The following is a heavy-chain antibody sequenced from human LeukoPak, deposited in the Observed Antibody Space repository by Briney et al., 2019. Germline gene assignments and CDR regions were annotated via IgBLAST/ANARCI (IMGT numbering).Heavy chain of an antibody. V-gene: IGHV3-23*01. D-gene: IGHD5-18*01. CDR1: GFTFSSYA. CDR3: AKAPPDSYYYYYGMDV. Sequence: GGSLRLSCAASGFTFSSYAMTWLRQAPGKGLEWVSAISGSGGSTYYADSVKGRFSISRDSSKNTLYLQMNSLRAEDTAVYYCAKAPPDSYYYYYGMDVWGQGTTVTVSS. CDR2: ISGSGGST. J-gene: IGHJ6*02.